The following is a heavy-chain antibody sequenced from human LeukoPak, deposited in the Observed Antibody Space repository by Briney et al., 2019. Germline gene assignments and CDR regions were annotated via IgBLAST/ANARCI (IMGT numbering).Heavy chain of an antibody. CDR2: ISGSGGST. CDR1: GFTFSSYA. CDR3: AKDITLGDGRLAFDF. V-gene: IGHV3-23*01. D-gene: IGHD3-16*01. J-gene: IGHJ3*01. Sequence: GGSLRLSCAASGFTFSSYAMSWVRQAPGKGLEWVSAISGSGGSTYYADSVKGRFTVSRDNSKNTLYLQMSSLRDEDTAVYYCAKDITLGDGRLAFDFWGQGTLVTVSS.